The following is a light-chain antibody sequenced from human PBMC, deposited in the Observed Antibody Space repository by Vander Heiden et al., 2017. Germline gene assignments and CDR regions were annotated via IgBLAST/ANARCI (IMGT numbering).Light chain of an antibody. CDR3: AAWDDSLNGHYV. CDR2: SNK. V-gene: IGLV1-44*01. CDR1: SANIGSNT. Sequence: QSVLTPPPSASGTPGQRVTISCSGSSANIGSNTVNWYQQLPGTAPKLLIYSNKQRPSGVPDRFSGSKSGTSASLAISGLQSEDEADYYCAAWDDSLNGHYVFGTGTKVTVL. J-gene: IGLJ1*01.